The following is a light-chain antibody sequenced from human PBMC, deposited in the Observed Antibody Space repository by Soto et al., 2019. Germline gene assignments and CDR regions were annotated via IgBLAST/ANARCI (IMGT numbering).Light chain of an antibody. V-gene: IGKV1-33*01. CDR2: DAS. J-gene: IGKJ4*01. CDR3: QQYDNLPLT. Sequence: IQMTQSPSSLSASIGDRVTITCQASHDIRNYLNWYQQTPGKPPKLLISDASNLEAGVPSRFSGSGFGTDFSFSIITLQPEDIATYYCQQYDNLPLTFGQGTKVEIK. CDR1: HDIRNY.